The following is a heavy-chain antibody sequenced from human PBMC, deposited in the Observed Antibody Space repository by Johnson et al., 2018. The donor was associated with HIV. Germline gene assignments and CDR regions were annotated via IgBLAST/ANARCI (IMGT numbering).Heavy chain of an antibody. V-gene: IGHV3-33*06. D-gene: IGHD1-26*01. CDR2: IWYDGSNQ. CDR1: GSTFSSFA. Sequence: QVQLVESGGGVVRPGGSLRLACAASGSTFSSFAMHWVRQAPGKGLEWVAVIWYDGSNQYYADSVTGRFPISRDNSKNTLYLQMNSLRAEDTAVYYCAKERSGSYSGADAFDIWGQGTMVTVSS. CDR3: AKERSGSYSGADAFDI. J-gene: IGHJ3*02.